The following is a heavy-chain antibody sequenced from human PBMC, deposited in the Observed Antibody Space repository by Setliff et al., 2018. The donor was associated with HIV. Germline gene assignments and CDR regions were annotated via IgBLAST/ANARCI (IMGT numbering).Heavy chain of an antibody. CDR1: GGSFSGYY. V-gene: IGHV4-59*08. CDR3: ARQVSIPGVAITPVDY. J-gene: IGHJ4*02. Sequence: SETLSLTCSVSGGSFSGYYWSWIRQPPGKGLEWIGIIDYSGSTYYKPSLKSRVTISVDTSKSQFSLSLTSVTAADTAIYYCARQVSIPGVAITPVDYWGQGALVTVSS. D-gene: IGHD5-12*01. CDR2: IDYSGST.